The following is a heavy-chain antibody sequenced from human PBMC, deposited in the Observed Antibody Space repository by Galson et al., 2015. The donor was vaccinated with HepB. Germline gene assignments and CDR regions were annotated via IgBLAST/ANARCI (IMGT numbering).Heavy chain of an antibody. V-gene: IGHV4-61*01. Sequence: ETLSLTCTVSGGSVSSGSYYWSWIRQPPGKGLEWIGYIYYSGSTNYNPSLKSRVTISVDTSKNQFSLKLSSVTAADTAVYYCARVPADTAMDHYYYYYYGMDVWGQGTTVTVSS. J-gene: IGHJ6*02. CDR2: IYYSGST. CDR3: ARVPADTAMDHYYYYYYGMDV. CDR1: GGSVSSGSYY. D-gene: IGHD5-18*01.